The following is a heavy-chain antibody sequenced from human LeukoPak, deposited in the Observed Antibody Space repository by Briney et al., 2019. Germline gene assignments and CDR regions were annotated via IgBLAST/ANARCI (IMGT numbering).Heavy chain of an antibody. D-gene: IGHD3-22*01. Sequence: GGSLRLSCAASGFTFSSFAMSWVRQAPGPGLEWVSAISGSGSSRYYADTVKGQFTISRDNPNNTLDLQMNSLRAEDTAVYYGAKGTSSYYDSSGSDYWGQGTLVTVSS. CDR2: ISGSGSSR. V-gene: IGHV3-23*01. CDR1: GFTFSSFA. J-gene: IGHJ4*02. CDR3: AKGTSSYYDSSGSDY.